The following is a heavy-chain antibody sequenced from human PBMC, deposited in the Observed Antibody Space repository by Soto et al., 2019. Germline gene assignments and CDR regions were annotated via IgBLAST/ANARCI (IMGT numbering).Heavy chain of an antibody. CDR2: VYNGGYT. V-gene: IGHV4-59*01. CDR1: GGSISSYY. CDR3: ARRIQYYYGLDA. J-gene: IGHJ6*02. Sequence: QVQLHESGPGLVKPSETLSLTCTVSGGSISSYYWTWIRQPPGKGLEWIGYVYNGGYTNYSPSLKSRVTLSLDTSKNLFSLKLTSVPAADTAMYYCARRIQYYYGLDAWGQGTTVTVSS.